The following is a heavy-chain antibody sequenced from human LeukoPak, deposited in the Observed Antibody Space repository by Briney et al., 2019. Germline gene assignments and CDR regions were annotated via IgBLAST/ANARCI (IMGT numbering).Heavy chain of an antibody. CDR3: AREGLRYFDWLPHPDY. Sequence: ASVKVSCKASGYTFTSYGISWVRQAPGQGLEWMGWISAYNGNTNYAQKLQGRVTMTTDTSTSTAYMELRSLRSDDTAVYYCAREGLRYFDWLPHPDYWGQGTLVTVSS. V-gene: IGHV1-18*01. D-gene: IGHD3-9*01. CDR2: ISAYNGNT. J-gene: IGHJ4*02. CDR1: GYTFTSYG.